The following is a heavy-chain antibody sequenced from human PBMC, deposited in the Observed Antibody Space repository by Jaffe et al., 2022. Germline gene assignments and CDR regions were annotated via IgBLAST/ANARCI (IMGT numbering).Heavy chain of an antibody. D-gene: IGHD5-12*01. CDR2: IRSKAYGGTT. CDR1: GFTFGDYA. V-gene: IGHV3-49*03. CDR3: TSFLSEYSGYDVGAFDI. Sequence: EVQLVESGGGLVQPGRSLRLSCTASGFTFGDYAMSWFRQAPGKGLEWVGFIRSKAYGGTTEYAASVKGRFTISRDDSKSIAYLQMNSLKTEDTAVYYCTSFLSEYSGYDVGAFDIWGQGTMVTVSS. J-gene: IGHJ3*02.